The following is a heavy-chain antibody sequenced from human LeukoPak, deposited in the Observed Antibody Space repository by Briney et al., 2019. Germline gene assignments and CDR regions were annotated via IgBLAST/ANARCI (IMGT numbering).Heavy chain of an antibody. Sequence: PSETLSLTCTVSGGSISSSSYYWGWIRQPPGKGLEWIGSIYYSGSTYYNPSLKSRVTISVDASKNQFSLKLSSVTAADTAVYYCARGFAVLYGSGISPGGYWGQGTLVTVSS. CDR3: ARGFAVLYGSGISPGGY. J-gene: IGHJ4*02. V-gene: IGHV4-39*07. CDR1: GGSISSSSYY. D-gene: IGHD3-10*01. CDR2: IYYSGST.